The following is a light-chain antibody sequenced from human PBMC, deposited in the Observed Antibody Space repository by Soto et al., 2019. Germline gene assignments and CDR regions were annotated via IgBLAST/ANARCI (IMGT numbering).Light chain of an antibody. CDR2: DAS. Sequence: EIVLTQSPGTLSLSPGERATLSCRAGQNISSKSLAWYQQKPGQAPRLLIYDASTRAADIPDRFSGGGSGTDFTLTVNRLEPEDFAMYYCQQYDPSYFTFGPGTKVDFK. V-gene: IGKV3-20*01. J-gene: IGKJ3*01. CDR1: QNISSKS. CDR3: QQYDPSYFT.